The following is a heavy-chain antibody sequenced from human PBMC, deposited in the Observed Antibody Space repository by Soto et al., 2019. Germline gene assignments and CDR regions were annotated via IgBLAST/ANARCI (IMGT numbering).Heavy chain of an antibody. CDR2: ISYDGSNK. CDR3: AKYRHCDNTRCYLGGHWFDP. J-gene: IGHJ5*02. D-gene: IGHD2-2*01. Sequence: VGSLRLSCAASGFTFSSYAMNWVRQAPGKGLEWVAFISYDGSNKYYADSVKGRFSISRDSSKNTLYLQMNSLRVEDTALYYCAKYRHCDNTRCYLGGHWFDPWGQGTLVTVSS. V-gene: IGHV3-30*18. CDR1: GFTFSSYA.